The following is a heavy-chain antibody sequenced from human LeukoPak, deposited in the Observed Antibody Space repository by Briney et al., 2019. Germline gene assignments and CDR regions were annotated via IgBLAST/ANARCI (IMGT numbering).Heavy chain of an antibody. CDR1: GGSFSGYY. CDR3: ARLGGNIAGYYYYMDV. Sequence: SETLSLTCAVYGGSFSGYYWSWIRQPPGKGLEWIGYIYYSGSTNYNPSLKSRVTISVDTSKNQFSLKLSSVTAADTAVYYCARLGGNIAGYYYYMDVWGKGTTVTVSS. V-gene: IGHV4-59*01. D-gene: IGHD3-16*01. J-gene: IGHJ6*03. CDR2: IYYSGST.